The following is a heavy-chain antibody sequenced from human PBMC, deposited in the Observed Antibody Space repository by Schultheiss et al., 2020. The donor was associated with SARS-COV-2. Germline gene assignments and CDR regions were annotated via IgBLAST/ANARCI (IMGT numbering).Heavy chain of an antibody. V-gene: IGHV3-15*01. D-gene: IGHD3-9*01. CDR1: GFTFNSAW. CDR2: IRSKTDGGTT. Sequence: GGSLRLSCAASGFTFNSAWMSWVRQAPGKGLEWVGRIRSKTDGGTTYYAAPVKGRFTISRDDSKNTLYLQMNSLKTEDTDVYYCARDGDYDILTYDYWGQGTLVTVSS. J-gene: IGHJ4*02. CDR3: ARDGDYDILTYDY.